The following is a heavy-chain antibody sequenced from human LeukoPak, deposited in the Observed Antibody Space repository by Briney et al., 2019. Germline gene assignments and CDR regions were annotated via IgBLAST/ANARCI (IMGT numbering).Heavy chain of an antibody. J-gene: IGHJ6*03. CDR2: IYHSGST. V-gene: IGHV4-4*02. Sequence: SETLSLTCAVSGGSLTNDDGWNWVRQPPGKGLEWIEEIYHSGSTHYNPSLKSRVTITRRKSKNQFSLKLTSVTAADRAIYYCTREQHREPSYYYYYYMDVWGGGTTVTVSS. CDR1: GGSLTNDDG. CDR3: TREQHREPSYYYYYYMDV. D-gene: IGHD1-14*01.